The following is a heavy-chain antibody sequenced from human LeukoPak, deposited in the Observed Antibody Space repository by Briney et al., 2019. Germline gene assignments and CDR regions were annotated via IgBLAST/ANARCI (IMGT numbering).Heavy chain of an antibody. CDR3: ERGAPYCSPTSCIGLDY. CDR2: IKPDGGEK. D-gene: IGHD2-2*01. J-gene: IGHJ4*02. V-gene: IGHV3-7*01. Sequence: GGSLRLSCAASGFTFSDYWMTWVRQAPGKGLEWVANIKPDGGEKYYVDSVKGRFTISRDNAKNSLYLQLNSLRAEDTAVYYCERGAPYCSPTSCIGLDYWGQGTLVAVSS. CDR1: GFTFSDYW.